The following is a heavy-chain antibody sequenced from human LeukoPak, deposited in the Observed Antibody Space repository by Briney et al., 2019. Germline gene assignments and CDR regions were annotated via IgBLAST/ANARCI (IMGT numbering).Heavy chain of an antibody. Sequence: GGSLRLSCAASGFTFSSYAMSWVRQAPGKGLEWVSAISGSGGTTYYADSVKGRFTISRDNSKTTLYLQMNSLRAEDTAVYYCAKSPSITMIVVVMLDYWGQGTLVTVSS. J-gene: IGHJ4*02. CDR1: GFTFSSYA. CDR2: ISGSGGTT. V-gene: IGHV3-23*01. D-gene: IGHD3-22*01. CDR3: AKSPSITMIVVVMLDY.